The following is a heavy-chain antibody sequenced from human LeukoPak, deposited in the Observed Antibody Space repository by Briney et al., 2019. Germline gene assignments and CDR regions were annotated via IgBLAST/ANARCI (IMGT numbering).Heavy chain of an antibody. CDR2: IIPIFGTA. V-gene: IGHV1-69*05. J-gene: IGHJ4*02. CDR1: GGTFSSYA. D-gene: IGHD1-26*01. CDR3: AILGGGSFSFDY. Sequence: RSSVKVSCKASGGTFSSYAIRWVLQAPGHGHEWMGRIIPIFGTAHYAQKFQGRVTITTDESTSTAYMELSSLRSEDTAVYYCAILGGGSFSFDYWGQGTLVTVSS.